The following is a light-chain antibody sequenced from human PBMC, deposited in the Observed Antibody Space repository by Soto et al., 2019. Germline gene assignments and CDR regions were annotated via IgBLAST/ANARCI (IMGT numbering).Light chain of an antibody. CDR1: QTISSW. V-gene: IGKV1-5*01. CDR3: LQDYTYPWT. CDR2: GAS. Sequence: DIQMTQSPSTLSGSVGDRVTITCRASQTISSWLAWYQQKPGKAPNLLIFGASNLQAGVPVRFSASGSGTNFTLTISNLQPEDFASYYCLQDYTYPWTFGQGTKVDI. J-gene: IGKJ1*01.